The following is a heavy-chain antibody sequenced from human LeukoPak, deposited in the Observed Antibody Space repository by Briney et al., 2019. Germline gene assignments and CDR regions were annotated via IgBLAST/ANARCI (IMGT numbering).Heavy chain of an antibody. Sequence: ASVKVSCTASGYTFTGYYMHWVRQAPGQGLEWMGWINPNSGGTNYAQKFQGRVTMTRDTSISTAYMDLSRLRSDDTALYYCATGRAYGDYFDAFDIWGQGTMVSVSS. J-gene: IGHJ3*02. CDR2: INPNSGGT. V-gene: IGHV1-2*02. CDR1: GYTFTGYY. D-gene: IGHD4-17*01. CDR3: ATGRAYGDYFDAFDI.